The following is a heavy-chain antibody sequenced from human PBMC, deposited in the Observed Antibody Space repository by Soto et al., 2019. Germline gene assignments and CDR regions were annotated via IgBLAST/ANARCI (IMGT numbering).Heavy chain of an antibody. Sequence: GGSLRLSCAASGFTFSSYGMHWVRQAPGKGLEWVAVISYDGSNKYYADSVKGRFTISRDNSKNTLYLHMNSLRAEDTAVYYCAKDRPSSYYYDSSGYPDYWGQGTPVTVSS. CDR1: GFTFSSYG. V-gene: IGHV3-30*18. CDR3: AKDRPSSYYYDSSGYPDY. J-gene: IGHJ4*02. D-gene: IGHD3-22*01. CDR2: ISYDGSNK.